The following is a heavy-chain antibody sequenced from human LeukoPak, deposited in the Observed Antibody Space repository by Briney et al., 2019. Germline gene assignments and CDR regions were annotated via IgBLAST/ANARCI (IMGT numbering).Heavy chain of an antibody. CDR1: GYTFTGYY. Sequence: SVKVSCKASGYTFTGYYMHWVRQAPGQGLEWMGWINPNSGGTNYAQKFQGRVTMTRDTSISTAYMELSRLRSDDTAVYYCARGDYDFWSGYSYYYYYYMDVWGKGTTVTVSS. V-gene: IGHV1-2*02. J-gene: IGHJ6*03. D-gene: IGHD3-3*01. CDR3: ARGDYDFWSGYSYYYYYYMDV. CDR2: INPNSGGT.